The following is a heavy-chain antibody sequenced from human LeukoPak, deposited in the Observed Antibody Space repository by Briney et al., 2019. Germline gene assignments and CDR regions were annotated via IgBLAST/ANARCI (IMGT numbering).Heavy chain of an antibody. CDR1: GGSISSGGYY. J-gene: IGHJ4*02. CDR3: ARQAVGGRVGATIDY. CDR2: IYYSGGT. Sequence: SETLSLTCTVSGGSISSGGYYRGWIRQPPGKGLEWIGKIYYSGGTYYNSSLKSRVTISVDTSKNQFSLKLSSVTAADTAVYYCARQAVGGRVGATIDYWGQGTLVTVSS. V-gene: IGHV4-39*01. D-gene: IGHD1-26*01.